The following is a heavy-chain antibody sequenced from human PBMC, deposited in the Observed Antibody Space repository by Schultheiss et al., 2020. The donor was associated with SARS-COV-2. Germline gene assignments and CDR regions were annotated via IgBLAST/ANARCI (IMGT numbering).Heavy chain of an antibody. D-gene: IGHD1-1*01. Sequence: ASVKVSCKVSGSTLSELSVHWVRQAPGAGLEWMGWISAYNGNTNYAQKLQGRVTMTPDTSTSTAYMELRSLTSDDTAVYYCARGHDPVTYPYYFDYWGQGALVTVSS. V-gene: IGHV1-18*01. CDR3: ARGHDPVTYPYYFDY. CDR1: GSTLSELS. J-gene: IGHJ4*02. CDR2: ISAYNGNT.